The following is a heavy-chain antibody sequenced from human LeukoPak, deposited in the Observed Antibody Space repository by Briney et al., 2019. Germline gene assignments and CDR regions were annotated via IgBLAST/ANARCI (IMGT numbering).Heavy chain of an antibody. Sequence: KTSETLSLTCTGSGVSISSYYWSWIRQPPGKGLEWIGYIYYSGSTNYNPSLKSRVTISVDTSKNQFSLKLSSVTAADTAVYYCARLAPYSSGWYRYFDLWGRGTLVTVSS. CDR3: ARLAPYSSGWYRYFDL. D-gene: IGHD6-19*01. CDR2: IYYSGST. J-gene: IGHJ2*01. CDR1: GVSISSYY. V-gene: IGHV4-59*08.